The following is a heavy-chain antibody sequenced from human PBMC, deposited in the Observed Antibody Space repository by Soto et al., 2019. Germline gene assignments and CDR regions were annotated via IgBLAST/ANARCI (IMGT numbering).Heavy chain of an antibody. CDR1: GYTFTGYY. D-gene: IGHD3-3*01. CDR2: INPNSGGT. J-gene: IGHJ6*02. V-gene: IGHV1-2*04. CDR3: TRGGVVATNYYGMDV. Sequence: ASVKVSCKASGYTFTGYYMHWVRPAPGQGLEWMGWINPNSGGTHYAQKFQGWVTMTRDTSISTAYMERSSLRYDDTSLYDCTRGGVVATNYYGMDVWGQGTTVTVS.